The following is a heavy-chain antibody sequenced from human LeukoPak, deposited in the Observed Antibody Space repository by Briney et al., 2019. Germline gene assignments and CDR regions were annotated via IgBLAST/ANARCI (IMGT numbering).Heavy chain of an antibody. Sequence: PGGSLRLSCADSGFTFSSYWMTWVRQAPGKGLEWVANIQQGGSEKYYVDSVKGRFTISRDNAKNSLYLQMNSLRAEDTAVYYCARDGGRKDDYWGQGTLVTVSS. J-gene: IGHJ4*02. CDR1: GFTFSSYW. CDR3: ARDGGRKDDY. V-gene: IGHV3-7*01. CDR2: IQQGGSEK. D-gene: IGHD2-15*01.